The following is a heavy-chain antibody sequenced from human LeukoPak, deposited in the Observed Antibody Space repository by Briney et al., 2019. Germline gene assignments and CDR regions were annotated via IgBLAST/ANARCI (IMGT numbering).Heavy chain of an antibody. CDR3: ARGLVGATPFDY. CDR2: IYYSGST. Sequence: SETLSLTCTVSGGSISSSSYFWAWIRQPPGKGLEWIGYIYYSGSTNYNPSLKSRVTISVDTSKNQFSLKLSSVTAADTAVYYCARGLVGATPFDYWGQGTLVTVSS. V-gene: IGHV4-61*05. J-gene: IGHJ4*02. CDR1: GGSISSSSYF. D-gene: IGHD1-26*01.